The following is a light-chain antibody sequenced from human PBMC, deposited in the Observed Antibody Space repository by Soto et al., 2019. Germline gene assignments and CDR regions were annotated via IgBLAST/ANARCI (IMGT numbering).Light chain of an antibody. J-gene: IGLJ1*01. Sequence: QSVLTQPPSVSGAPGQRVTISCTGSSSNIGATYDVQWYQQLPGTAPKLPIYGNSNRPSGVPDRFSGSKSGTSASLAITGLQADDEADYYCQSYDSSLSAHYVFGTGTKVPVL. CDR1: SSNIGATYD. CDR2: GNS. CDR3: QSYDSSLSAHYV. V-gene: IGLV1-40*01.